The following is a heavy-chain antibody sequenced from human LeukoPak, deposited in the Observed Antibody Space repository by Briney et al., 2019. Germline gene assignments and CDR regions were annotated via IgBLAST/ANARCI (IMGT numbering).Heavy chain of an antibody. V-gene: IGHV1-46*01. CDR2: INPSGGST. CDR3: ARAHYDFWSGYPLGFDP. Sequence: ASVTVSCKASGYTFTSYYMHWVRQAPGQGLEWMGIINPSGGSTSYAQKFQGRVTMTRDTSTSTVYMELSSLRSEDTAVYYCARAHYDFWSGYPLGFDPWGQGTLVTVSS. J-gene: IGHJ5*02. D-gene: IGHD3-3*01. CDR1: GYTFTSYY.